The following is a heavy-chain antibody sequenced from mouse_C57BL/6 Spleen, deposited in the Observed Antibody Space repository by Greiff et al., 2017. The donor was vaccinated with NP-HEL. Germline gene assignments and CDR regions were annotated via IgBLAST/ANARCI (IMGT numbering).Heavy chain of an antibody. Sequence: EVKLVESGGGLVKPGGSLKLSCAASGFTFSDYGMHWVRQAPEKGLEWVAYISSGSSTNYYADTVKGRFTISRDNAKNTLCLQMTSLRSEDTAMYYCARNYGSSYPYYFDYWGQGTTLTVSS. J-gene: IGHJ2*01. CDR2: ISSGSSTN. CDR1: GFTFSDYG. V-gene: IGHV5-17*01. D-gene: IGHD1-1*01. CDR3: ARNYGSSYPYYFDY.